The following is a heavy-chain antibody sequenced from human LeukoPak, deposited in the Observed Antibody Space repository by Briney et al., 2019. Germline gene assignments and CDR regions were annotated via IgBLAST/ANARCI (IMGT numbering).Heavy chain of an antibody. D-gene: IGHD3-22*01. J-gene: IGHJ4*02. V-gene: IGHV1-2*06. CDR1: GYTFTNYT. CDR3: ASLYYYDSSGYYRDY. Sequence: ASVKVSCKASGYTFTNYTINWVRQAPGQGLEWMGRINPNSGGTNYAQKFQGRVTMTRDTSISTAYMELSRLRSDDTAVYYCASLYYYDSSGYYRDYWGQGTLVTVSS. CDR2: INPNSGGT.